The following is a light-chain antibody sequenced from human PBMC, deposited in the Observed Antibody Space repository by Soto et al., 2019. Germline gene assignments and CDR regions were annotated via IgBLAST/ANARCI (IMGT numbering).Light chain of an antibody. CDR3: QHFDDSLT. Sequence: IVLTQSPGTLSLSPGERATLSCRASQSVDSSTLAWYHQKPGQAPRLLISGASNRATGIPDRFSGSGSGTDFTLTISRLEPEDFAVYYCQHFDDSLTFGGGTKVEIK. J-gene: IGKJ4*01. CDR2: GAS. CDR1: QSVDSST. V-gene: IGKV3-20*01.